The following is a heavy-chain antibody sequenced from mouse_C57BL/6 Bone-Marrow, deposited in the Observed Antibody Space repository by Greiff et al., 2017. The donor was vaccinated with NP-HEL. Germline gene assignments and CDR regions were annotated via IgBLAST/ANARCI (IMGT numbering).Heavy chain of an antibody. Sequence: QVQLQQSGAELVRPGTSVKMSCKASGYTFTNYWIGWAKQRPGHGLEWIGDIYPGGGYTNYNEKFKGKATVTADKSSSTAYMQFSSLTSEDSAIYSCARGDWTYYFDYGGRGTTLTVTS. D-gene: IGHD4-1*01. V-gene: IGHV1-63*01. CDR3: ARGDWTYYFDY. CDR2: IYPGGGYT. J-gene: IGHJ2*01. CDR1: GYTFTNYW.